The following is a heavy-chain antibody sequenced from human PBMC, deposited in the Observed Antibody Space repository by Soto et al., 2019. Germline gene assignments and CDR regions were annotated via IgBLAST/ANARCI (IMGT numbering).Heavy chain of an antibody. CDR2: ISGSGGST. D-gene: IGHD2-15*01. Sequence: GGSLRLSCAASGFTFSSYAMSWVRQAPGKGLEWVSAISGSGGSTYYADSVKGRFTISRDNSKNTLYLQMNSLRAEDTAVYYCTRHCSGGSCYEFYAFDIWGQGTXVTVSS. CDR3: TRHCSGGSCYEFYAFDI. CDR1: GFTFSSYA. V-gene: IGHV3-23*01. J-gene: IGHJ3*02.